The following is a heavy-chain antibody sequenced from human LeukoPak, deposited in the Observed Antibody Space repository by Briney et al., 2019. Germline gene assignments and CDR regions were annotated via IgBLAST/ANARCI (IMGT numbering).Heavy chain of an antibody. V-gene: IGHV4-39*01. Sequence: SETLSLTCTVSGGSISSSSYYWGWIRQPPGKGLEWIGSIYYSGSTYYNPSLKSRVTISVDTSKNQFSLKLSSVTAADTAAYYCARQKYYYGSGSFFTRDYWGQGTLVTVSS. CDR3: ARQKYYYGSGSFFTRDY. CDR2: IYYSGST. D-gene: IGHD3-10*01. J-gene: IGHJ4*02. CDR1: GGSISSSSYY.